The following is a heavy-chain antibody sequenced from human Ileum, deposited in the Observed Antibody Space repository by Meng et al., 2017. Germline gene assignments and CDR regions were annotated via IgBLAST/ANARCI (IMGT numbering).Heavy chain of an antibody. CDR1: GSSSGSSDW. CDR2: MNIGGSP. V-gene: IGHV4-4*02. CDR3: VHIFDS. J-gene: IGHJ4*02. Sequence: QVQVQGSGPRSVTPSARLSLNCAVFGSSSGSSDWRNWGGQRPGKGLEWIAEMNIGGSPNYNPSLKSRVTMSVDKSNDNLSLQLTSVTAADTAVYYCVHIFDSWGQGTLVTVSS.